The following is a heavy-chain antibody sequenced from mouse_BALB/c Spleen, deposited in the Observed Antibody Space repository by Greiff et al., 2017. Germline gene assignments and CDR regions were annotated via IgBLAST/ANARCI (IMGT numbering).Heavy chain of an antibody. V-gene: IGHV1-69*02. CDR3: TRWYYYGEDY. J-gene: IGHJ2*01. CDR1: GYTFTSYW. D-gene: IGHD1-1*01. Sequence: QVQLKQPGAELVRPGASVKLSCKASGYTFTSYWINWVKQRPGQGLEWIGNIYPSDSYTNYNQKFKDKATLTVDKSSSTAYMQLSSPTSEDSAVYYCTRWYYYGEDYWGQGTTLTVSS. CDR2: IYPSDSYT.